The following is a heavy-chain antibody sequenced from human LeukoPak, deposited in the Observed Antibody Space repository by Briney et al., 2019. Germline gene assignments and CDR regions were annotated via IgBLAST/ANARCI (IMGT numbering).Heavy chain of an antibody. CDR2: ISTSSSYI. V-gene: IGHV3-21*01. D-gene: IGHD3-10*01. CDR1: GFTFSSYS. J-gene: IGHJ4*02. Sequence: PGGSLRLSCAASGFTFSSYSMNWVRQAPGKGLEWVSSISTSSSYIYYADSVKGRFTISRDNAKNSLYLQMNSLRAEDTAVYYCARGLWFGELGYDYWGQGTLVTVSS. CDR3: ARGLWFGELGYDY.